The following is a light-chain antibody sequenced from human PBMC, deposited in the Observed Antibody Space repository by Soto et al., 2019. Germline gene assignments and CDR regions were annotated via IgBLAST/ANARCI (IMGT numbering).Light chain of an antibody. CDR3: QQYWSAPAYT. CDR2: QTS. V-gene: IGKV3-20*01. J-gene: IGKJ2*01. Sequence: EIILTQSPGTLSVSPGERATLSCRGSQSINREFLAWYQQKPGQAPRLLMFQTSTRASGVPDRFSGSASGTDFTLTITGLEPEDSAVYYCQQYWSAPAYTFCQGTKLEI. CDR1: QSINREF.